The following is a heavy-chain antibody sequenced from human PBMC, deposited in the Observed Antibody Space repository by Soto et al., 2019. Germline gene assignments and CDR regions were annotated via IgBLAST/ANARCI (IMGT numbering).Heavy chain of an antibody. CDR3: VRDHIWSFDY. Sequence: PGGSLRLSCAASGFTFSSYTMNWVRQAPGKGLEWVSYISLSGSDMYYAGSVKGRFTISRDNAKNSLSLQMNSLRAEDTAVYYCVRDHIWSFDYWGQGTPVPVSS. J-gene: IGHJ4*02. D-gene: IGHD3-10*01. CDR2: ISLSGSDM. V-gene: IGHV3-48*01. CDR1: GFTFSSYT.